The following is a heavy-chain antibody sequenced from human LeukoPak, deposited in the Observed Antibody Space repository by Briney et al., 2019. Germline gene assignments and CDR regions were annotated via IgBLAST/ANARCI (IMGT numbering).Heavy chain of an antibody. Sequence: QTSETLSLTCTVSGGSFNIYYWSWIRQPAGKGLEYIGRIYTSGSTNYNPSLKSRVTMSVDTSNNQFSLKLSSVTAADTAVYYCARGPTTVTRAFDYWGQGTLVTVSS. CDR2: IYTSGST. J-gene: IGHJ4*02. V-gene: IGHV4-4*07. CDR1: GGSFNIYY. D-gene: IGHD4-17*01. CDR3: ARGPTTVTRAFDY.